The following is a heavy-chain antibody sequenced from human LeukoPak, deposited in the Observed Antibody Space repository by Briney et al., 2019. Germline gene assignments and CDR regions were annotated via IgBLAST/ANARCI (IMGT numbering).Heavy chain of an antibody. V-gene: IGHV4-34*01. Sequence: SETLSLTCAVYGGSFSGHYWSWIRQPPGKGLEWIGEINHSGSTNYNPSLKSRVTISVDTSKNQFSLKLSFVTAADTAVYYCASRDTATGLDWGQGTLVTVSS. CDR2: INHSGST. CDR1: GGSFSGHY. J-gene: IGHJ4*02. CDR3: ASRDTATGLD. D-gene: IGHD5-18*01.